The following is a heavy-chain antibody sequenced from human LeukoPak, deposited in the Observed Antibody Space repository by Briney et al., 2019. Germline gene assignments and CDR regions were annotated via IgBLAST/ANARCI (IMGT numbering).Heavy chain of an antibody. CDR3: ARDSPYGDYDAFDI. CDR1: GFTFSPYW. D-gene: IGHD4-17*01. CDR2: ITEDGSEK. J-gene: IGHJ3*02. V-gene: IGHV3-7*01. Sequence: GGSLRLSCAASGFTFSPYWMSWVRQAPGKGLEWVANITEDGSEKYYVDSVKGRFTISRDNAKNSLYLEMTSLRAEDTAVYYCARDSPYGDYDAFDIWGQGTMVTVSS.